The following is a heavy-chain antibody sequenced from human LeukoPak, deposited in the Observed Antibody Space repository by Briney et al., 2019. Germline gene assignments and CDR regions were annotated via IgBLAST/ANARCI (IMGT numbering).Heavy chain of an antibody. Sequence: PSETLSLTCAVYGGSFSGYYWSWIRQPPGKGLESIGEINHSGSTNYNPSLKSRVTISVDTSKNQFSLKLSSVTAADTAVYYCARRDCEVVPAAKNWFDPWGQGTLVTVSS. CDR2: INHSGST. CDR3: ARRDCEVVPAAKNWFDP. J-gene: IGHJ5*02. V-gene: IGHV4-34*01. D-gene: IGHD2-2*01. CDR1: GGSFSGYY.